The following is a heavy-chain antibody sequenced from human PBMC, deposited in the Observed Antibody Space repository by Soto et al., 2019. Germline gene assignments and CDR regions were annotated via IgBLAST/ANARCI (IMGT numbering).Heavy chain of an antibody. CDR3: ARPLGGGVRDNWVDP. Sequence: QLQLQESGPGLVKPSETLSLTCTVSCGSISSSSYYWGWIRQPPGKGLEWIGSIYYSGSTYYNPSLKSRVTISVDTSKNQFSLKLSSVTAADTAVYYCARPLGGGVRDNWVDPWVQGTLVTVAS. D-gene: IGHD2-8*02. CDR1: CGSISSSSYY. J-gene: IGHJ5*02. V-gene: IGHV4-39*01. CDR2: IYYSGST.